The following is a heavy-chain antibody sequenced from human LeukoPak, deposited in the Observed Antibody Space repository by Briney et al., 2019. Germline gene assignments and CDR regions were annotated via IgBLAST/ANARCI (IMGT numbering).Heavy chain of an antibody. CDR1: GGTVSSYV. CDR3: ARSGSYYHDFDY. J-gene: IGHJ4*02. CDR2: INPNSGGT. V-gene: IGHV1-2*02. Sequence: ASVKVSCKASGGTVSSYVFSWVRQAPEQGLEWMGWINPNSGGTNYAQKFQGRVTMTRDTSISTAYMELSRLRSDDTAVYYCARSGSYYHDFDYWGQGTLVTVSS. D-gene: IGHD1-26*01.